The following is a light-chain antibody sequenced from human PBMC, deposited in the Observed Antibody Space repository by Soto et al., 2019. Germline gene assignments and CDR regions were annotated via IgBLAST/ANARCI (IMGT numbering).Light chain of an antibody. CDR3: HQYNNWPPWT. Sequence: IGMPQSPSTLSVSPGERSTLSCISSQSVSSNLAWYQQKPGQAPRLLIYGASTRATGIPARFSGSGSGTEFTLTISSLQSEDYAVYYCHQYNNWPPWTFGQGTKVDIK. J-gene: IGKJ1*01. CDR2: GAS. CDR1: QSVSSN. V-gene: IGKV3-15*01.